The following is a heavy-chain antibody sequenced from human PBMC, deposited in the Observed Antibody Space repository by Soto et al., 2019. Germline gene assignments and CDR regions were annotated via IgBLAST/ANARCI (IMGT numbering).Heavy chain of an antibody. Sequence: RLSCGAAEVSLCSSGMHWLRKAPGKGLEWVAVIWYDGSNKYYADSVKGRFTISRDNSKNTLYLQMNSLRAEDTAVYYCARRREGALYYYYYYMDVWGKGTTVTVSS. J-gene: IGHJ6*03. CDR1: EVSLCSSG. CDR2: IWYDGSNK. CDR3: ARRREGALYYYYYYMDV. D-gene: IGHD3-16*01. V-gene: IGHV3-33*01.